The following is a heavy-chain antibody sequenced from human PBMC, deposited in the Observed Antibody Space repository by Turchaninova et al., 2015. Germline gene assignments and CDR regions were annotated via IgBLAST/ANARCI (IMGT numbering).Heavy chain of an antibody. Sequence: GGGLVQPGGSLRLSCAAYGVTFSSYAMSWVRQTPGKGLEWVSGISGSGGSTHYTDSVKGRFTISRDNSKDTLYLQMNSLRADDTAVYYCAKDSPYGSGNYYNPDGFDIWGQGTMVTVSS. D-gene: IGHD3-10*01. V-gene: IGHV3-23*01. CDR1: GVTFSSYA. CDR2: ISGSGGST. CDR3: AKDSPYGSGNYYNPDGFDI. J-gene: IGHJ3*02.